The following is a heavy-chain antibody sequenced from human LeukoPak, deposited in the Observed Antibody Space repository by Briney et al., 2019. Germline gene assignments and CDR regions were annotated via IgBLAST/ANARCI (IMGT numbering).Heavy chain of an antibody. J-gene: IGHJ4*02. V-gene: IGHV1-46*01. CDR3: ARDGRGSGWTGIFDY. CDR1: GYTFTSYY. Sequence: GASVKVSCKASGYTFTSYYMHWVRQAPGQGLEWMGIINPSGGSTSYAQKFQGRVTMTTDTSTSTAYMELRSLRSDDTAVYYCARDGRGSGWTGIFDYWGQGTLVTVSS. D-gene: IGHD6-19*01. CDR2: INPSGGST.